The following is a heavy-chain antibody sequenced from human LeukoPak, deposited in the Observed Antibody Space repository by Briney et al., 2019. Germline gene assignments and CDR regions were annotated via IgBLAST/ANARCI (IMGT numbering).Heavy chain of an antibody. CDR2: INHSGST. Sequence: LWGSLRLSCVVSGFTFSSYAMSWVRQAPGKGLEWIGEINHSGSTNYNPSLKSRVTTSVDTSKNQFSLKLSSVTAADTAVYYCARQVPMGIEAFDIWGQGTMVTVSS. J-gene: IGHJ3*02. CDR1: GFTFSSYA. CDR3: ARQVPMGIEAFDI. V-gene: IGHV4-34*01. D-gene: IGHD7-27*01.